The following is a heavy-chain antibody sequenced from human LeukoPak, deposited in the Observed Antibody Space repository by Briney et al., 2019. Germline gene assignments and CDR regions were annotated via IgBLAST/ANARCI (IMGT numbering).Heavy chain of an antibody. CDR1: GFTFSSYA. Sequence: GASLRLSCAASGFTFSSYAMSWVRQAPGKGLEWVSAISGSGGSTYYADSVKGRFTISRDNSKNTLYLQMNSLRDEDTAVYYCAKRAKYQLPSRIYYFDYWGQGTLVTVSS. CDR2: ISGSGGST. D-gene: IGHD2-2*01. CDR3: AKRAKYQLPSRIYYFDY. J-gene: IGHJ4*02. V-gene: IGHV3-23*01.